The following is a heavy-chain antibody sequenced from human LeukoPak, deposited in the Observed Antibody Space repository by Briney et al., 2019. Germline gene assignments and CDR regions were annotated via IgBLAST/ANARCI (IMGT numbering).Heavy chain of an antibody. CDR3: ARGDYYDSSGYYFTRGFDP. CDR2: IYYSGST. Sequence: PSETLSLTCTVSGGSISSHYWSWIRQPPGKGLEWIGYIYYSGSTNYNPSLKSRVTISVDTSKNQFSLKLSSVAAADTAVYYCARGDYYDSSGYYFTRGFDPWGQGTLVTDSS. CDR1: GGSISSHY. J-gene: IGHJ5*02. V-gene: IGHV4-59*11. D-gene: IGHD3-22*01.